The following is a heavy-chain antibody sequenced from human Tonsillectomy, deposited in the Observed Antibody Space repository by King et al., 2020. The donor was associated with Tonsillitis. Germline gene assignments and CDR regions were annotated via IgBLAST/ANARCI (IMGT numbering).Heavy chain of an antibody. D-gene: IGHD6-13*01. J-gene: IGHJ4*02. CDR2: IKEDGSER. V-gene: IGHV3-7*04. Sequence: VQLVESGGGLVQPGGSLRLSCAASGFTFGSYWMIWVRQASGKGLEWVANIKEDGSERYYVDSVKGRFTISRDNAKNSLYLEMNRLRAEDTAVYYCVRVESTTWFWAYFDSWGQGTLAT. CDR3: VRVESTTWFWAYFDS. CDR1: GFTFGSYW.